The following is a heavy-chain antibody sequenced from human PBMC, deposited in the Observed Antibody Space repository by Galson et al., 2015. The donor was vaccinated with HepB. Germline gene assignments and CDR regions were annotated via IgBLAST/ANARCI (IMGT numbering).Heavy chain of an antibody. J-gene: IGHJ4*02. V-gene: IGHV3-30*04. CDR3: ARGPYILGTGARPDSGGPPGDY. CDR1: GFTFSSYA. Sequence: SLRLSCAASGFTFSSYAMHWVRQAPGKGLEWVAVISYDGSNKYYADSVKGRFTISRDNSKNTLYLQMNSLRAEDTAVYYCARGPYILGTGARPDSGGPPGDYWGQGTLVTVSS. CDR2: ISYDGSNK. D-gene: IGHD7-27*01.